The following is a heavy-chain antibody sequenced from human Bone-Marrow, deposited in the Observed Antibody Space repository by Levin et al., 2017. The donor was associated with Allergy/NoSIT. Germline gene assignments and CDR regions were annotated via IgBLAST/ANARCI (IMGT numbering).Heavy chain of an antibody. J-gene: IGHJ6*02. V-gene: IGHV1-69*06. Sequence: SVKVSCKASGGTFSSYAISWVRQAPGQGLEWMGGIIPIFGTANYAQKFQGRVTITADKSTSTAYMELSSLRSEDTAVYYCAREGSGYDYVWGSYRAGYYYYGMDVWGQGTTVTVSS. CDR2: IIPIFGTA. CDR1: GGTFSSYA. D-gene: IGHD3-16*02. CDR3: AREGSGYDYVWGSYRAGYYYYGMDV.